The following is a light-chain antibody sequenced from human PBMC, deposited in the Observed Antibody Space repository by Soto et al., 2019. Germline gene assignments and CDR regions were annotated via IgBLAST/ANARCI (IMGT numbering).Light chain of an antibody. CDR1: SSDIGTNT. V-gene: IGLV1-44*01. CDR2: SSN. Sequence: QPVLTQPPSASGTPGQRVTISCSGSSSDIGTNTVNWYQQLPGTAPKLLIYSSNQRPPGVPDRFSGSKSGTSASLAISGLQSEDEADYYCAAWDDSLNGVVFGGGTKLTVL. CDR3: AAWDDSLNGVV. J-gene: IGLJ2*01.